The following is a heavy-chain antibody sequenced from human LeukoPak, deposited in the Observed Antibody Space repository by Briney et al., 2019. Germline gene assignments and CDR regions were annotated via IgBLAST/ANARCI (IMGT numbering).Heavy chain of an antibody. Sequence: GGSLRLSCAASGVTFNGQTSATMNWIRQAPGKGLEWLSYINTRGNATYYADSVRGRFTISRDNAKNSLYLQMNSLRAEDTAVYYCARSLNYYDSSGYLGYWGQGTLVTVSS. CDR2: INTRGNAT. CDR3: ARSLNYYDSSGYLGY. CDR1: GVTFNGQT. V-gene: IGHV3-48*01. J-gene: IGHJ4*02. D-gene: IGHD3-22*01.